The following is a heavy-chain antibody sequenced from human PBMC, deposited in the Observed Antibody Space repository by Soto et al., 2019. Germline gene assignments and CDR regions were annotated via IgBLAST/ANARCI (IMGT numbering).Heavy chain of an antibody. CDR1: GYTFTSYD. CDR3: ARGAVTTNFDY. D-gene: IGHD4-4*01. Sequence: ASVKVSCKVSGYTFTSYDINWVRQATGQGLEWMGWMNPNSGNTGYAQKFQGRVTMTRNTSISTAYMELSSLRSEDTAMYYCARGAVTTNFDYWGLGTLVTVSS. CDR2: MNPNSGNT. J-gene: IGHJ4*02. V-gene: IGHV1-8*01.